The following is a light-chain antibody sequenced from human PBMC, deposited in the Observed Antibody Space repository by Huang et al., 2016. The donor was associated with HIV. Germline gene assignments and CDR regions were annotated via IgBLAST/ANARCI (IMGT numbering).Light chain of an antibody. CDR3: QQYGTLLT. V-gene: IGKV3-20*01. J-gene: IGKJ4*01. CDR2: GAS. CDR1: QSVSNNY. Sequence: EIVLTQSPGTLSLSPGERATLSCRASQSVSNNYLAWYKQKPGHAPRLLIYGASSRATGIPDRFSGSGSGTGFTLTISRLEPEDFAVYFCQQYGTLLTFGGGTKVEI.